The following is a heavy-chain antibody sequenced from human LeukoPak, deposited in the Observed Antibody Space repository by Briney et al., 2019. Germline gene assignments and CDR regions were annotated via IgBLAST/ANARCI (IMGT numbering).Heavy chain of an antibody. D-gene: IGHD3-10*01. CDR2: INPSGGST. J-gene: IGHJ6*02. Sequence: ASVKVSCKASGYTFTSYYVHWVRQAPGQGLEWMGIINPSGGSTSYAQKFQGRVTMTRDTSTSTVYMELSSLRSEDTAVYYCARMVQWQHTYYYYGMDVWGQGTTVTVSS. CDR1: GYTFTSYY. V-gene: IGHV1-46*01. CDR3: ARMVQWQHTYYYYGMDV.